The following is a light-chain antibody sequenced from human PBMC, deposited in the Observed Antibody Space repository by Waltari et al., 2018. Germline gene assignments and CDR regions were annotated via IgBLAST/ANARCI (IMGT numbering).Light chain of an antibody. J-gene: IGLJ2*01. CDR3: QLWDDNHHSVV. CDR1: NIPSDS. V-gene: IGLV3-21*04. CDR2: YAR. Sequence: SYVLTQSPSVSVAPGQTATITCEGNNIPSDSLHWFQQKPAQAPVLVIYYARDRPSGIPERFSGSNSGNTATLTISRVEAGDEADYYCQLWDDNHHSVVFGGGTKLTVL.